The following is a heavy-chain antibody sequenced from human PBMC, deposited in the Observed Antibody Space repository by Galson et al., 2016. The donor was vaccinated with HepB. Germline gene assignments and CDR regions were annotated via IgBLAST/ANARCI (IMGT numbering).Heavy chain of an antibody. D-gene: IGHD4-17*01. CDR1: GYTFSNYG. CDR3: ARPTYGTIYYFDS. Sequence: SVKVSCKASGYTFSNYGINWVRQAPGHGLEWMGWISAFNGNTDYAQNFQDRVTMTTDTSTSTAYMELRSLRSDDTAVYYCARPTYGTIYYFDSWGQGTLVTVSS. V-gene: IGHV1-18*01. CDR2: ISAFNGNT. J-gene: IGHJ4*02.